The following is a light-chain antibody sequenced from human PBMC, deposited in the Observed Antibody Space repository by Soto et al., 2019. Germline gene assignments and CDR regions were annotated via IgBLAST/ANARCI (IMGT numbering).Light chain of an antibody. CDR2: AAS. CDR1: QSISTY. V-gene: IGKV1-39*01. CDR3: QQSYSVPDT. Sequence: DIQMTQSPSSLSASVGDRVTITCRASQSISTYLNWYQQKPGKAPKLLIYAASSLQSGVPSRFSVSGSGTDFTLTISRLQPEDFATYYCQQSYSVPDTFGQGTKLEIK. J-gene: IGKJ2*01.